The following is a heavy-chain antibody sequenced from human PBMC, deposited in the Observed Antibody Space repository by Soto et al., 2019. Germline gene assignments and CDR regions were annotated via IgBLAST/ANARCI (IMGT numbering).Heavy chain of an antibody. CDR1: GYTFTSYH. CDR2: MNPNSGNT. Sequence: ASVKVSCKGSGYTFTSYHINWVRQATGQGLEWMGWMNPNSGNTGYAQTLQGRVTMTWDTSISTAYMELSSLRSDDTAVYYCAITRREVIAAAVTDRYGMDVWG. CDR3: AITRREVIAAAVTDRYGMDV. D-gene: IGHD6-13*01. V-gene: IGHV1-8*01. J-gene: IGHJ6*02.